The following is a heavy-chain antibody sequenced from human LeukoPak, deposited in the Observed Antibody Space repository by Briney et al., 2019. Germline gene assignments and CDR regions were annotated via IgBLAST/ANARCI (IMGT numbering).Heavy chain of an antibody. D-gene: IGHD7-27*01. V-gene: IGHV3-23*01. CDR2: ISGSGGST. CDR1: GFTFSSYG. Sequence: PGGSLRLSCAASGFTFSSYGMSWVRQAPGKGLEWVSAISGSGGSTYYADSVKGRFTISRDNSKNSLYLQMNSLRAEDTAVYYCARDLNWETYXGQGTLVSVXX. CDR3: ARDLNWETY. J-gene: IGHJ4*02.